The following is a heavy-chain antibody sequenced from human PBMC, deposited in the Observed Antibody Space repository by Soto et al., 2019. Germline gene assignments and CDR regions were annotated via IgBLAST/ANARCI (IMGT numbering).Heavy chain of an antibody. D-gene: IGHD2-21*02. CDR3: ARVSDYYYYYYMDV. CDR2: MNPSGGST. Sequence: ASVKVSCKASGYTFTSYYMHWVRQAPGQGLERMGIMNPSGGSTSYAQKFQGRVTMTRNTSTSTAYMELSSLRSEDTAVYYCARVSDYYYYYYMDVGGKGTTVTVSS. CDR1: GYTFTSYY. V-gene: IGHV1-46*01. J-gene: IGHJ6*03.